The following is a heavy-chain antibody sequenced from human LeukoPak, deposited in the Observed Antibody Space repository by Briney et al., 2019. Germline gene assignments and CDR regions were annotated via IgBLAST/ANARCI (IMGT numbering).Heavy chain of an antibody. CDR3: AREADSGKGPNFDY. CDR2: IFHSGST. D-gene: IGHD4-23*01. Sequence: SETLSLTCTVSGGSISSRNWWNWVRQPPGKGLEWIGEIFHSGSTNYNPSLKSRVTISVDKSKNQFSLKLSSVTAADTAVYYCAREADSGKGPNFDYWGQGTLVTVSS. CDR1: GGSISSRNW. V-gene: IGHV4-4*02. J-gene: IGHJ4*02.